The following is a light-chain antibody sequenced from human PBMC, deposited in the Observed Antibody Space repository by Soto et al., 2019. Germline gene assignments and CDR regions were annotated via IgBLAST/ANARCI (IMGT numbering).Light chain of an antibody. CDR3: QQYNNWPL. V-gene: IGKV3-15*01. CDR2: GAS. CDR1: QSVSSS. Sequence: EIVLTQSPATLSLSPGERATLSCRASQSVSSSLAWYQQKPGQAPRLLIYGASTRATGIPARFSGSGSGTEFTLTINSLQSEDFAVYYCQQYNNWPLFGQGTKVDIK. J-gene: IGKJ1*01.